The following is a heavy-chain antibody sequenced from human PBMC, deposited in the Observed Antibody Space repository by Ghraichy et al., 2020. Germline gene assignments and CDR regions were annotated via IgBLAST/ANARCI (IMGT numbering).Heavy chain of an antibody. CDR1: KYTFTGYY. J-gene: IGHJ6*02. CDR2: INPNSGGT. D-gene: IGHD1-14*01. Sequence: ASVKVSCKASKYTFTGYYLHWVRQAPGQGLEWMGWINPNSGGTNYAQKFQGWVTMTRDTSISTAYMELSRLRSDDTAVYYCARDHSRVTTSYYYYNYGMDVWGQGTTVTVSS. CDR3: ARDHSRVTTSYYYYNYGMDV. V-gene: IGHV1-2*04.